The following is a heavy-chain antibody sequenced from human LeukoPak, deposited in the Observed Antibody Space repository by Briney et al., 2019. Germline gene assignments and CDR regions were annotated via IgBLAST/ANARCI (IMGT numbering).Heavy chain of an antibody. D-gene: IGHD2-2*01. CDR1: GGTFSSYA. J-gene: IGHJ4*02. CDR2: IIPIFGTA. V-gene: IGHV1-69*05. CDR3: AREGAAMGYFDY. Sequence: SVKVSCKASGGTFSSYAISWVRQAPGQGLEWMGGIIPIFGTANYAQKFQGRVTITTDESTSTDYMELSSLRSEDTAVYYCAREGAAMGYFDYWGQGTLVTVSS.